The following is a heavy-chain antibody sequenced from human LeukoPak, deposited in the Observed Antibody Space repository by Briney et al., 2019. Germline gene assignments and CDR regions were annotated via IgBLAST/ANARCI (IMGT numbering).Heavy chain of an antibody. Sequence: PSETLSLTCSVSGDSISTYHWNWIRQPAGKGLEWIGRIYASGTNNYNPSLKSRVNMSVDTSENQFSLKMTSVTAADTAIYYCARDYYDSSGHYLFDYWGQGTVVSVSS. CDR2: IYASGTN. CDR3: ARDYYDSSGHYLFDY. D-gene: IGHD3-22*01. V-gene: IGHV4-4*07. CDR1: GDSISTYH. J-gene: IGHJ4*02.